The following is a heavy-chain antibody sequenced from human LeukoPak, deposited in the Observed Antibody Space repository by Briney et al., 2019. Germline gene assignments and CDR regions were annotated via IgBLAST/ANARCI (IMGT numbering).Heavy chain of an antibody. D-gene: IGHD2-2*01. J-gene: IGHJ6*02. CDR3: TRDCSSTSCFYGMDV. Sequence: GGSLRLSCTASGFTFGDYAMTWVRQAPGKGLEWVGFIRSKAYGGTIEYAASVKGRFIISRDESKSIASRQMNSLKHQDTAMFYCTRDCSSTSCFYGMDVWGQGTTVTVSS. CDR2: IRSKAYGGTI. V-gene: IGHV3-49*04. CDR1: GFTFGDYA.